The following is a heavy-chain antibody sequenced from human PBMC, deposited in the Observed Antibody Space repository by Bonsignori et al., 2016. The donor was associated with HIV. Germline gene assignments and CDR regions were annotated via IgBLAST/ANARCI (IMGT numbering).Heavy chain of an antibody. J-gene: IGHJ5*02. CDR2: IHRGGDT. D-gene: IGHD6-19*01. Sequence: VRQAPGKGLEWVSAIHRGGDTYYADSVKGRFTISRDKSKNTLYLQMDNLRADDTAVYYCTRDPGYSSGWLEFDPWGQGILVTVSS. V-gene: IGHV3-53*01. CDR3: TRDPGYSSGWLEFDP.